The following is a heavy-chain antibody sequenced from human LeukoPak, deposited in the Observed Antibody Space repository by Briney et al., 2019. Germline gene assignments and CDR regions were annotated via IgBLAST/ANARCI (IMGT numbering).Heavy chain of an antibody. CDR3: ATSGETWIQLWPFDY. D-gene: IGHD5-18*01. CDR2: FDPEDGET. V-gene: IGHV1-24*01. Sequence: ASVKVSCKVSGYTLTELSMHWVRQAPGKGLEWMGGFDPEDGETIYAQKFQGRVTMTEDTSTDTAYMELSSLRSEDTAVYYCATSGETWIQLWPFDYWGQGTLVTVS. J-gene: IGHJ4*02. CDR1: GYTLTELS.